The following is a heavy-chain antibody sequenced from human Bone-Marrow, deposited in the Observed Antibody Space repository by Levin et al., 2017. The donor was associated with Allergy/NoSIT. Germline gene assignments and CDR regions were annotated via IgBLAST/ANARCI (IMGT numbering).Heavy chain of an antibody. V-gene: IGHV4-39*07. CDR2: VYYTGTT. CDR1: GGSVSSSTYY. CDR3: VRDRTWIQGWPNWFDP. D-gene: IGHD5-18*01. Sequence: SQTLSLTCTVSGGSVSSSTYYWGWIRQPPGKGLEWIGTVYYTGTTDYKSFLKSRLTVSVDKSKNQFSLQLSSVTAADTAVYYCVRDRTWIQGWPNWFDPWGQGTLVTVSS. J-gene: IGHJ5*02.